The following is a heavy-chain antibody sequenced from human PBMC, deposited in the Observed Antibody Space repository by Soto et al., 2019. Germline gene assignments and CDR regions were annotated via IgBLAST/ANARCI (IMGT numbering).Heavy chain of an antibody. J-gene: IGHJ6*02. CDR3: TRLGYCSGGSCYSGAYYYYGMDV. D-gene: IGHD2-15*01. CDR1: GFIFSGSA. Sequence: GGSLRLSCAASGFIFSGSAMHWVRQASGKGLEWVGRIRSKANSYATAYAASVKGRFTISRDDSKNTAYLQMNSLKTEDTAVYYCTRLGYCSGGSCYSGAYYYYGMDVWGQGTTVTVSS. V-gene: IGHV3-73*01. CDR2: IRSKANSYAT.